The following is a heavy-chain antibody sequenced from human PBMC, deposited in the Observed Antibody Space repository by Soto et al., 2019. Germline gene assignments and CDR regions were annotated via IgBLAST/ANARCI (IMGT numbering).Heavy chain of an antibody. J-gene: IGHJ4*02. CDR3: AKGRGGSGSLTPRVDF. D-gene: IGHD3-10*01. Sequence: EVQLLESGGGLVQPGGSLRLSCAASGFTFNNYVMTWVPQAPGKGLEWVSAISGGGDTTSYADSVKGRFTVSRDGSKNPLYLQMSSLRAEDTALYYCAKGRGGSGSLTPRVDFWGQGTLVTVSS. CDR2: ISGGGDTT. CDR1: GFTFNNYV. V-gene: IGHV3-23*01.